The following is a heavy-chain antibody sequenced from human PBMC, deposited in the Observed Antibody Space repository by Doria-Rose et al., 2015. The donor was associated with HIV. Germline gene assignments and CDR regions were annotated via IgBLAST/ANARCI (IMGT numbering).Heavy chain of an antibody. Sequence: QITLKESGPVLVKPTETLTLTCTVSGVSLSSPGMGVSWIRQPPGKALEWLANILSDDERSYKTSLKSRIYIYRGTSKSQVVLTMTDMDPVDTATYYCARIKSSRWYHKYYFDFWGQGTLVIVSA. V-gene: IGHV2-26*01. CDR1: GVSLSSPGMG. CDR2: ILSDDER. CDR3: ARIKSSRWYHKYYFDF. D-gene: IGHD6-13*01. J-gene: IGHJ4*02.